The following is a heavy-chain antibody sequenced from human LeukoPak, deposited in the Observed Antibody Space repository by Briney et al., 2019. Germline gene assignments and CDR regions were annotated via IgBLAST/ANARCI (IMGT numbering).Heavy chain of an antibody. Sequence: GGSLRLSCAASGFTVSSNYMSWVRQAPGKGLGWVSVIYSGGSTYYADSVKGRFTISRDNSKNTLYLQMNSLRAEDTAVYYCARGRGYSYGYSYYMDVWGKGTTVTVSS. CDR2: IYSGGST. J-gene: IGHJ6*03. V-gene: IGHV3-53*01. D-gene: IGHD5-18*01. CDR3: ARGRGYSYGYSYYMDV. CDR1: GFTVSSNY.